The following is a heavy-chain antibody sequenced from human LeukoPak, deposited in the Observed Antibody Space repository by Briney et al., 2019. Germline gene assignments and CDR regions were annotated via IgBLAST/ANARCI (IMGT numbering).Heavy chain of an antibody. CDR3: ARAPVQYCGGVCDAFDL. V-gene: IGHV3-74*01. CDR2: INSDGSST. J-gene: IGHJ3*01. D-gene: IGHD2-21*01. Sequence: PGGSLRLSCAAPGFTFRSYWMHWVRQVPGKGLVWVSRINSDGSSTTYADSVKGRFTISRDNAKNTLYLQMNSLRAGDTAVFYCARAPVQYCGGVCDAFDLWGRETMVTVSS. CDR1: GFTFRSYW.